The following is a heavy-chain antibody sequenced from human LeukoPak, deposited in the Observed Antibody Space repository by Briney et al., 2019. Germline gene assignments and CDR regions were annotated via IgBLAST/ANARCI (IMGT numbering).Heavy chain of an antibody. V-gene: IGHV3-21*01. CDR2: ISSGTSYI. J-gene: IGHJ3*02. CDR1: GFTFNTYT. D-gene: IGHD1-26*01. CDR3: ARDPTSSWETAFDI. Sequence: GGSLRLSCAASGFTFNTYTMNWVRQAPGKGLEWVSSISSGTSYIYYADSVKGRFTISRNNAKNSLYLQMNSLRAEDTAVYYCARDPTSSWETAFDIWGQGTMVTVSS.